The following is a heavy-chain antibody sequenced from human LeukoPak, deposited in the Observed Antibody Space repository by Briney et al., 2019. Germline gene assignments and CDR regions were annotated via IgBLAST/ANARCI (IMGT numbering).Heavy chain of an antibody. V-gene: IGHV1-18*01. CDR3: ARDPGYYDSSGYYYPIGDY. J-gene: IGHJ4*02. D-gene: IGHD3-22*01. Sequence: ASVKVSCKASGYTFTSYGISWVRQAPGQGLEWMGWISAYNGNTNYAQKLQGRVTMTTDTSTSTAYMELRSPRSDDTAVYYCARDPGYYDSSGYYYPIGDYWGQGTLVTVSS. CDR2: ISAYNGNT. CDR1: GYTFTSYG.